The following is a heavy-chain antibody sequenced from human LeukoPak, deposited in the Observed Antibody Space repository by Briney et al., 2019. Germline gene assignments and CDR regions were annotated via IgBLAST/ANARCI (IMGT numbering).Heavy chain of an antibody. CDR1: GLTLSDHY. D-gene: IGHD4-17*01. CDR2: TRNKAKSYTT. CDR3: TRVFYGDNFDY. V-gene: IGHV3-72*01. Sequence: AGGSLRLSCAASGLTLSDHYMDWVRQAPGKGLEWVGRTRNKAKSYTTEYAASVKGRFSISRDDSKNSLYLQMNSLKTEDTAVYCCTRVFYGDNFDYWGQGTLVTVSS. J-gene: IGHJ4*02.